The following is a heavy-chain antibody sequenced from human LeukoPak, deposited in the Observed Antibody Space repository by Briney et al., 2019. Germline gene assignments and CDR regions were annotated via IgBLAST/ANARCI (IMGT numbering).Heavy chain of an antibody. CDR2: IGPIGVYT. Sequence: GGSLRLSCAASGFTFSDYAMHWVRQAPGKGLEFVSVIGPIGVYTYYANSVKGRFTISRDNSKSTVSLQMGSLRGEDMAVYYCARSPPGRTNWNYYDYWGRGTLVTVSS. J-gene: IGHJ4*02. CDR3: ARSPPGRTNWNYYDY. D-gene: IGHD1-1*01. V-gene: IGHV3-64*01. CDR1: GFTFSDYA.